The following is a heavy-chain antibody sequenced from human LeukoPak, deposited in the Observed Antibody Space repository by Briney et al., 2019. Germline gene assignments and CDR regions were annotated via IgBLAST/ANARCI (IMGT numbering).Heavy chain of an antibody. CDR1: GLTFTTYA. J-gene: IGHJ4*02. Sequence: PGGSLRLSCAASGLTFTTYAMNWVRQAPGKGLEWVSYISSSGSTIYYADSVKGRFTISRDNAKNSLYLQMNSLRAEDTAVYYCAKGSRVYCSGGSCYAIDYWGQGTLVTVSS. V-gene: IGHV3-48*04. CDR3: AKGSRVYCSGGSCYAIDY. CDR2: ISSSGSTI. D-gene: IGHD2-15*01.